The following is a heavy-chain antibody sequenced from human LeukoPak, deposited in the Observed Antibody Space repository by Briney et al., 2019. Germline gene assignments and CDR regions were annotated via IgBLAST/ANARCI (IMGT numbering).Heavy chain of an antibody. J-gene: IGHJ4*02. V-gene: IGHV4-4*07. Sequence: SETLSLTCTVSGGSISSYYWSWIRPPAGKGLEWIGRIYTSGSTNSNPALKSRVTMSVDTPKNQFSLKLPAVTAADTAVYYCARAPSTSYFDYWGQGTLVTVSS. CDR3: ARAPSTSYFDY. CDR2: IYTSGST. CDR1: GGSISSYY. D-gene: IGHD3-16*01.